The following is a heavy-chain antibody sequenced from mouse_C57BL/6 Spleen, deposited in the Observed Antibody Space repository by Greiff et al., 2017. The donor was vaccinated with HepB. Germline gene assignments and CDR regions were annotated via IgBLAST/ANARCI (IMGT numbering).Heavy chain of an antibody. CDR3: ARGGGLRKRDYFDY. J-gene: IGHJ2*01. Sequence: VQLQQPGAELVRPGSSVKLSCKASGYTFTSYWMHWVKQRPIQGLEWIGNIDPSDSETHYNQKFKDKATLTVDKSSSTAYMQLSSLTSEDSAVYYCARGGGLRKRDYFDYWGQGTTLTVSS. CDR2: IDPSDSET. V-gene: IGHV1-52*01. D-gene: IGHD2-2*01. CDR1: GYTFTSYW.